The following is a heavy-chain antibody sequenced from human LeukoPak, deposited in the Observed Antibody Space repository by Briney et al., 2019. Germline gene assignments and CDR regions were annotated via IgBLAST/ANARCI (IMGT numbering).Heavy chain of an antibody. CDR2: INHSGST. Sequence: SETLSLTCAVYGGSFSGYYWSWIRQPPGKGLEWIGEINHSGSTNYNPSLKSRVTISVDTSKNQFSLQLSSGTAADTAVYYCARGRRRTDIVVVPAARNAFDIWGQGTMVTVSS. CDR1: GGSFSGYY. CDR3: ARGRRRTDIVVVPAARNAFDI. V-gene: IGHV4-34*01. J-gene: IGHJ3*02. D-gene: IGHD2-2*01.